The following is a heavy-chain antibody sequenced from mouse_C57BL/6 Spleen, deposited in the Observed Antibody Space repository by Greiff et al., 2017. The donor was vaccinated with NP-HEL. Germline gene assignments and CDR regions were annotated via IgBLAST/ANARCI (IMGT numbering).Heavy chain of an antibody. V-gene: IGHV1-82*01. CDR1: GYAFSSSW. Sequence: VKLQESGPELVKPGASVKISCKASGYAFSSSWMNWVKQRPGKGLEWIGRIYPGDGDTNYNGKFKGKATLTADKSSSTAYMQLSSLTSEDSAVYFCARWTTVVAKDYWGQGTTLTVSS. J-gene: IGHJ2*01. CDR2: IYPGDGDT. D-gene: IGHD1-1*01. CDR3: ARWTTVVAKDY.